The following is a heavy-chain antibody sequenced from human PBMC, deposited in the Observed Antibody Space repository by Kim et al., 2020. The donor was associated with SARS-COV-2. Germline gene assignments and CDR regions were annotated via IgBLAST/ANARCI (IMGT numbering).Heavy chain of an antibody. CDR3: ARDAGSNDYGDRGAFDI. CDR1: GYTFTSYY. V-gene: IGHV1-46*01. CDR2: INPSGGST. Sequence: ASVKVSCKASGYTFTSYYMHWVRQAPGQGLEWMGIINPSGGSTSYAQKFQGRVTMTRDTSTSTVYMELSSLRSEDTAVYYCARDAGSNDYGDRGAFDIWGQGTMVTVSS. J-gene: IGHJ3*02. D-gene: IGHD4-17*01.